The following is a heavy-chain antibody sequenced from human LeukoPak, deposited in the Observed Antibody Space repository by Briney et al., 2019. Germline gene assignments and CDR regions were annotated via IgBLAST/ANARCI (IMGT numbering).Heavy chain of an antibody. CDR1: GFTFSSYT. Sequence: GGSLRLSCVAPGFTFSSYTLNWVRQAPGKGLEWVSSISSGSGFIYYADSVKGRFTISRDNTQNSLYLQMSSLRDEDTAVYYCARVESSSYDYWGQGTLVTVSS. J-gene: IGHJ4*02. CDR3: ARVESSSYDY. CDR2: ISSGSGFI. V-gene: IGHV3-21*01. D-gene: IGHD6-19*01.